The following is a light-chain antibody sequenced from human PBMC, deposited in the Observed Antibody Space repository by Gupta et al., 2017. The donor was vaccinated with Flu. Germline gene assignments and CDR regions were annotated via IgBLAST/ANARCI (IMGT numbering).Light chain of an antibody. CDR3: SSRGSTDNHHAV. CDR1: SLMNSY. V-gene: IGLV3-19*01. J-gene: IGLJ2*01. Sequence: SELTQDPALSVALGQTVRITRQGDSLMNSYASWYQKKPGHAPGLVTYAKNIRTPRSTDRFSGCCSGNTASLTITGALAEDEADYYCSSRGSTDNHHAVFGGGTKLTV. CDR2: AKN.